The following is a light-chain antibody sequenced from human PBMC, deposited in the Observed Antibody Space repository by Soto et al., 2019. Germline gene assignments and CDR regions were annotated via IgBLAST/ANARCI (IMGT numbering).Light chain of an antibody. Sequence: DIQMTQSPSSLSASVGDTVTITCRASQSVRTYLNWYQQKPGKAPDLLIYAASSLHSGVPSRFSGSGSGTDFTLTVRGLQPEDYATYYCQQSYSTPFTFGPGTKVDLK. CDR3: QQSYSTPFT. J-gene: IGKJ3*01. CDR2: AAS. V-gene: IGKV1-39*01. CDR1: QSVRTY.